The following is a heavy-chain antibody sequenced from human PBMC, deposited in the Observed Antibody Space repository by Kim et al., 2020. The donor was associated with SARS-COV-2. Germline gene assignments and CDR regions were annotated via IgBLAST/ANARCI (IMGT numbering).Heavy chain of an antibody. D-gene: IGHD6-6*01. J-gene: IGHJ4*02. CDR1: GITISNAY. Sequence: GGSLRLSCKASGITISNAYMSWARQAPGKGLEWVGRIKSQPDGGTTDFAASVKGRFTISRDDSKNTLYLQMNSLIPEDTAVYYCTTDRGITGRPIFDSWGQGTLVTVSS. CDR3: TTDRGITGRPIFDS. CDR2: IKSQPDGGTT. V-gene: IGHV3-15*01.